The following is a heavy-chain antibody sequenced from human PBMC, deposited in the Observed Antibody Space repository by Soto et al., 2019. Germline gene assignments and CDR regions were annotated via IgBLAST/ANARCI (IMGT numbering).Heavy chain of an antibody. CDR2: IYPGDSDT. V-gene: IGHV5-51*01. CDR1: GYSFTSYW. CDR3: ARHVPWSSSLVAASSFYYYYYMDV. Sequence: PGESLKISCKGSGYSFTSYWIGWVRQMPGKGLEWMGIIYPGDSDTRYSPSFQGQVTISADKSISTAYLQWSSLKASDTAMYYCARHVPWSSSLVAASSFYYYYYMDVWGKGTTVTVSS. D-gene: IGHD2-15*01. J-gene: IGHJ6*03.